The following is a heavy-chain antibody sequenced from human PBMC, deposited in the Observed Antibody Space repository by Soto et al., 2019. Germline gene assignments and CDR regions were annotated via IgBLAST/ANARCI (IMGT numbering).Heavy chain of an antibody. CDR3: ARDQGMYSSSWDY. CDR2: IIPILGIA. Sequence: QVQLVQSGAEVKKPGSSVKVSCKASGGTFSSYTISWVRQAPGRGLEWMGRIIPILGIANYAQKFQGRVTTTXDXFTSTAYMELSSLRSEDTAVYYCARDQGMYSSSWDYWGQGTLVTVSS. D-gene: IGHD6-13*01. CDR1: GGTFSSYT. V-gene: IGHV1-69*08. J-gene: IGHJ4*02.